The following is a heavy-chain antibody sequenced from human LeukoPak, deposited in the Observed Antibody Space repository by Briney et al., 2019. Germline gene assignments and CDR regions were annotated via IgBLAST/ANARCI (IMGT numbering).Heavy chain of an antibody. CDR3: ARDLGVGAYLLFDYISSGLDS. V-gene: IGHV3-30*03. Sequence: PGRSLRLSCAASGFTFSTYGMRWVRQAPGKGLEWVAVISYDGSNEYFVDSVKGRFTISRDNSRNILFLQMNSLRPEDTAVYYCARDLGVGAYLLFDYISSGLDSWGQGTLVTVSS. CDR2: ISYDGSNE. D-gene: IGHD6-6*01. CDR1: GFTFSTYG. J-gene: IGHJ4*02.